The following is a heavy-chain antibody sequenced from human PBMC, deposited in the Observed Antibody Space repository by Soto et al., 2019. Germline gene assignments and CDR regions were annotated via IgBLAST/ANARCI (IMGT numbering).Heavy chain of an antibody. D-gene: IGHD2-8*02. CDR3: ERYWRGSTRGRVEV. J-gene: IGHJ6*01. Sequence: LSYVSSGFTFYYHFIHFVLQFPGKGLDWVCHITGDGYSIGYGGSVRGRLNISRENAKDTLYMQMNSLRPEDTALYYCERYWRGSTRGRVEVWGQGTTVNVYS. CDR1: GFTFYYHF. V-gene: IGHV3-9*01. CDR2: ITGDGYSI.